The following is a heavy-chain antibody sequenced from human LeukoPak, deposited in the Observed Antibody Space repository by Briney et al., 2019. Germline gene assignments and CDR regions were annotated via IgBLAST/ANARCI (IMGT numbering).Heavy chain of an antibody. CDR3: ARDPSNTSGRYAYFDY. D-gene: IGHD6-19*01. J-gene: IGHJ4*02. CDR2: ISAYNGDT. V-gene: IGHV1-18*01. CDR1: GFTLTRYG. Sequence: ASVKVSCKASGFTLTRYGITWVRQAPGQGLEWMGWISAYNGDTNYAQKFQGRVTMTTDTSTSTAYMELRSLRSDDTAVYYCARDPSNTSGRYAYFDYWGQGTLVTVSS.